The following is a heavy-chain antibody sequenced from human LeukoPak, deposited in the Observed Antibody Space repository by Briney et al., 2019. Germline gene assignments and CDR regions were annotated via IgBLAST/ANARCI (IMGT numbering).Heavy chain of an antibody. D-gene: IGHD1-26*01. CDR2: IRYDGSDK. V-gene: IGHV3-30*02. CDR3: AKDPLVGATTGYFDY. Sequence: PGRSLRLSCAASGFTFSSYGMHWVRQAPGKGLEWVSFIRYDGSDKYYADSVKGRFTISRDYSKNTLYLQMNSLRAEDTAVYYCAKDPLVGATTGYFDYWGQGTLVTVSS. CDR1: GFTFSSYG. J-gene: IGHJ4*02.